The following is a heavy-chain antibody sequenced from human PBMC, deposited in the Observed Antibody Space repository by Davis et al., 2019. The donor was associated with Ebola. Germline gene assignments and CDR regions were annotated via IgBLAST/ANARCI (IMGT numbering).Heavy chain of an antibody. CDR1: GFTFGDYA. CDR3: ARVRYCSGGSCYSGYFDY. V-gene: IGHV3-49*03. D-gene: IGHD2-15*01. J-gene: IGHJ4*02. Sequence: GGSLRLSCTASGFTFGDYAMSWFRQAPGKGLEWVGLIRSKAYGGTTEYAASVKGRFTISRDNAKNTLYLQMNSLRAEDTAVYYCARVRYCSGGSCYSGYFDYWGQGTLVTVSS. CDR2: IRSKAYGGTT.